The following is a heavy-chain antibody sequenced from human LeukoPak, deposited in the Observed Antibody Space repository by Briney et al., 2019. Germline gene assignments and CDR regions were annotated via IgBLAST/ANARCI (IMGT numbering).Heavy chain of an antibody. D-gene: IGHD3-10*01. Sequence: ASVKVSCKASGYTFTGYYMHWVRQAPGQGLEWMGRINPNSGGTNYAQKFQGRVTMTRDTSTSTAYMELRSLRSDDTAVYYCARDRGTWFDPWGQGTLVTVSS. CDR2: INPNSGGT. J-gene: IGHJ5*02. CDR3: ARDRGTWFDP. CDR1: GYTFTGYY. V-gene: IGHV1-2*02.